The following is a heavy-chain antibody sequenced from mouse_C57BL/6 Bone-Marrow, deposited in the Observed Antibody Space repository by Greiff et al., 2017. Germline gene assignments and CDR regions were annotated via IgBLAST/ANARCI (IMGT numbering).Heavy chain of an antibody. CDR1: GYAFSSSW. Sequence: VQLQQSGPELVKPGASVKISCKASGYAFSSSWMHWVTQRPGKGLEWIGRIYPGDGDTNYNGKFKGKSTLTADKSSSTAYMQLSSLTSEDSAVYFCARSSYPLAYWGQVTLVTVSA. CDR2: IYPGDGDT. CDR3: ARSSYPLAY. D-gene: IGHD1-1*01. J-gene: IGHJ3*01. V-gene: IGHV1-82*01.